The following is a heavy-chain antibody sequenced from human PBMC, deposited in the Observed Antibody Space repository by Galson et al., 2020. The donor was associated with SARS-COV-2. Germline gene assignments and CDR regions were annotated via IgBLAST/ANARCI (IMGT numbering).Heavy chain of an antibody. V-gene: IGHV3-21*01. CDR3: ARDSFRPFSWELLRGDDYYYYGMDV. Sequence: GESLKISCAASGFTFSSYSMNWVRQAPGKGLEWVSSISSSSSYIYYADSVKGRFTISRDNAKNSLYLQMNSLRAEDTAVYYCARDSFRPFSWELLRGDDYYYYGMDVWGQGTTVTVSS. CDR2: ISSSSSYI. D-gene: IGHD1-26*01. J-gene: IGHJ6*02. CDR1: GFTFSSYS.